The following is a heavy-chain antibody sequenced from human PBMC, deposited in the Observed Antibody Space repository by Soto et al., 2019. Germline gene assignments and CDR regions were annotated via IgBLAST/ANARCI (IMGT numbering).Heavy chain of an antibody. Sequence: EVQLLESGGGLVQPGGSLRLSCAGPGFIFSSYAMSWVRQAPGKGLEWVAGFSGSSHSTYYADSVRGRFAITRDNSKNTLYLQMNSLRVEDTAIYYCAKDLIAAAARGGMDFWGQGTTVTVSS. D-gene: IGHD6-13*01. J-gene: IGHJ6*02. V-gene: IGHV3-23*01. CDR2: FSGSSHST. CDR1: GFIFSSYA. CDR3: AKDLIAAAARGGMDF.